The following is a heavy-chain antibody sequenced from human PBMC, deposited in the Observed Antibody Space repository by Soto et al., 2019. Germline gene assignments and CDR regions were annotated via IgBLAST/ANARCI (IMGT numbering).Heavy chain of an antibody. D-gene: IGHD1-26*01. CDR1: GFTFSSYG. CDR3: AREERNYYYGMDV. Sequence: GGSLRLSCAASGFTFSSYGMHWVRQAPGKGLEWVAVIWYDGSNKYYADSVKGRFTISRDNSKNTLYLQMNSLRAEDTAVYYCAREERNYYYGMDVWGQGTTVTVSS. J-gene: IGHJ6*02. CDR2: IWYDGSNK. V-gene: IGHV3-33*01.